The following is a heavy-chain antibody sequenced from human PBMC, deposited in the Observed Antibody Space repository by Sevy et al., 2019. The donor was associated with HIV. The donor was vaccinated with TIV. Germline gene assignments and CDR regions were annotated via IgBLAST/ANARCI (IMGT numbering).Heavy chain of an antibody. Sequence: GGSLRLSCAASGFTFSSYDMHWVRQAPGKGLEWVAVIWYDGSNKYYADSVKGRFTISRDNSKNTLYLQMNSLRAEDTAVYYCARDHYITIFGVASSYGMDVWGQGTTVTVSS. D-gene: IGHD3-3*01. J-gene: IGHJ6*02. CDR3: ARDHYITIFGVASSYGMDV. CDR2: IWYDGSNK. V-gene: IGHV3-33*01. CDR1: GFTFSSYD.